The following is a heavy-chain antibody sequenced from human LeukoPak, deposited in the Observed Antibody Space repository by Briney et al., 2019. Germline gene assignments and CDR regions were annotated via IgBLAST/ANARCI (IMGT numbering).Heavy chain of an antibody. J-gene: IGHJ5*02. D-gene: IGHD4-11*01. CDR1: GYTLNDIS. CDR2: VDPDDGQR. CDR3: AAVSGHYTLLDA. V-gene: IGHV1-24*01. Sequence: GASVKVSCKISGYTLNDISVHWVRQPPGKGLEWMGGVDPDDGQRVYAQRFQGRVTMTEDTSTNTAFKELSRLRSEDKAAYFCAAVSGHYTLLDAWGQGALVTVST.